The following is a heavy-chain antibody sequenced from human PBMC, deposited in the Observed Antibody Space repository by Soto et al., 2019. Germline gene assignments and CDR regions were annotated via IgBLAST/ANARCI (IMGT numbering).Heavy chain of an antibody. CDR1: GFNFKNYA. D-gene: IGHD7-27*01. CDR2: VYNSGDIT. CDR3: AHSLIPNWGSRGAFDY. J-gene: IGHJ4*02. V-gene: IGHV3-23*01. Sequence: GGSLRLSCAASGFNFKNYAMTWVRQAPGKGLEWVSTVYNSGDITHYADSVKGRFTISRDNSKNMVFLQMTNMDPVDTATYYCAHSLIPNWGSRGAFDYWGQGTLVTVSS.